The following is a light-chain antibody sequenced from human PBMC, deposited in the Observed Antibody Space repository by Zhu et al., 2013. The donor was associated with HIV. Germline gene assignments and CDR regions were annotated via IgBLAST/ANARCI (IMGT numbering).Light chain of an antibody. V-gene: IGKV3-20*01. CDR1: QTVSYRY. J-gene: IGKJ1*01. CDR2: SSS. Sequence: EIVLTQSPATLSLSPGETATLFCRASQTVSYRYITWYHQKPDQAPRLLIHSSSDRATGIPDRFSGSGSGRDFTLTISRLEPEDSGMYFCQRFGSSYTWTFGQGTNVEIK. CDR3: QRFGSSYTWT.